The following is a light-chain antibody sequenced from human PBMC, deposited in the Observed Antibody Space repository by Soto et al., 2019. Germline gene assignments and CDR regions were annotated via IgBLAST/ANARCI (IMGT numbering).Light chain of an antibody. CDR2: KAY. J-gene: IGKJ5*01. Sequence: DIQMTQSPSTLSGSVGDRVTITCRASQTISSWLAWYQQKPGKAPKLLIYKAYTLKSGVPSRFSASGSGTEFTLTISSLQPDDFAGYYCQQYNSYSGTFGQGTRLGIK. CDR3: QQYNSYSGT. V-gene: IGKV1-5*03. CDR1: QTISSW.